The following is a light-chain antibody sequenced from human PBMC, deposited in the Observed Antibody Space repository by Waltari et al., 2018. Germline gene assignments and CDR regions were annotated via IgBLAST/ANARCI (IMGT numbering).Light chain of an antibody. CDR3: QQKNT. Sequence: EIVLTQSPGTLSLSPVERATLSCRASQSVSSSYLTWYQQKPGQAPRLLIYGVFSRATGIPDRFSGSGSGTDFFLTISRLEPEDFAVYYCQQKNTFGQGTKLEIK. CDR2: GVF. J-gene: IGKJ2*01. CDR1: QSVSSSY. V-gene: IGKV3-20*01.